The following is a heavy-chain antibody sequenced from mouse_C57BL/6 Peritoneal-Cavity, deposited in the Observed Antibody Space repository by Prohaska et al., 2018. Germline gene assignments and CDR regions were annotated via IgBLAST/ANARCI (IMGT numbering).Heavy chain of an antibody. Sequence: GKGLEWLGVIWSGGSTDYNAAFISRLSISKDNSKSQVFFKMNSRQADDTAIYYCARGGVAKYYFDYWGQGNTLTVSS. CDR3: ARGGVAKYYFDY. J-gene: IGHJ2*01. D-gene: IGHD1-1*01. V-gene: IGHV2-2*01. CDR2: IWSGGST.